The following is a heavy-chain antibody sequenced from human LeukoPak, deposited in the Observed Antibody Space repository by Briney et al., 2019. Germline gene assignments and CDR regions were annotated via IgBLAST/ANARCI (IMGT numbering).Heavy chain of an antibody. Sequence: GGSLRLSCAASGFTFSSYAMSWVRQAPGKGLEWVSTISGSDGRTYYTDSVKGRFTISRDNSKNTLYLQMNSLRAEDTAVYYCAKGIAVAGHYYFDYWGQGTLVTVSS. CDR1: GFTFSSYA. V-gene: IGHV3-23*01. D-gene: IGHD6-19*01. J-gene: IGHJ4*02. CDR2: ISGSDGRT. CDR3: AKGIAVAGHYYFDY.